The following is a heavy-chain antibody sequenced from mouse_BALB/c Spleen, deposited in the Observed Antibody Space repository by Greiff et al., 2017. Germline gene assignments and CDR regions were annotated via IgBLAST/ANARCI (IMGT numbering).Heavy chain of an antibody. D-gene: IGHD2-4*01. CDR1: GFTFKDSY. CDR3: AAQYPPSYDYDAWFAY. J-gene: IGHJ3*01. CDR2: IDPANGNT. V-gene: IGHV14-3*02. Sequence: EVQLQQSGAELVKPGASVKLSCTASGFTFKDSYMHWVKQRPEQGLEWIGRIDPANGNTKYDPKFQGKATITADTSSNTAYLQLSSLTSEDTAVYYCAAQYPPSYDYDAWFAYWGQGTLVTVSA.